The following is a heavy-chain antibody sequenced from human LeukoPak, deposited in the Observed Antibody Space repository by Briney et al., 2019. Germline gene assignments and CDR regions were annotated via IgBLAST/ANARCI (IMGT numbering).Heavy chain of an antibody. J-gene: IGHJ5*02. D-gene: IGHD6-13*01. CDR3: ATTAAAGTRLAWFDP. CDR1: GGSIGSGGYY. Sequence: PSQTLSLTCTVSGGSIGSGGYYWSWIRQPPGKGLEWIGYIYHSGSTYYNPSLKSRVTISVDTSKNQFSLKLSSVTAADTAVYYCATTAAAGTRLAWFDPWGQGTLVTVSS. CDR2: IYHSGST. V-gene: IGHV4-31*03.